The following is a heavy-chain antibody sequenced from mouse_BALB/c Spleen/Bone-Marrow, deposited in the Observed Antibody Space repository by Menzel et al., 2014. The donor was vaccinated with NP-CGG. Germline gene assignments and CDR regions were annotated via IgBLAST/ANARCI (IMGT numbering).Heavy chain of an antibody. J-gene: IGHJ2*01. D-gene: IGHD1-1*01. CDR1: GFDFSRYW. Sequence: EVKVEESGGGLVQPGGSLKLSCAASGFDFSRYWMSWVRQAPGKGLEWIGEINPDSSTINYTPSLKDKFIISRDNAKNTLYLQMSKVRSEDTALYYCARLGYYGSSNYWGQGTTLTVSS. CDR2: INPDSSTI. V-gene: IGHV4-1*02. CDR3: ARLGYYGSSNY.